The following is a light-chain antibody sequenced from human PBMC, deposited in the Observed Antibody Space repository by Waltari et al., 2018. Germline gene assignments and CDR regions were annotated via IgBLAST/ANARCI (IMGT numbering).Light chain of an antibody. V-gene: IGLV2-23*01. CDR2: KTT. J-gene: IGLJ3*02. Sequence: QSALTQPASVSASLGQSLTISCTGTSSDIGLYDIISWYQQPPGKAPKLIIHKTTKRPPGVPNRVSGSQYGNTASLTISGLQAEDEADYYCCSFAGRSWLFGGGTKLTVL. CDR1: SSDIGLYDI. CDR3: CSFAGRSWL.